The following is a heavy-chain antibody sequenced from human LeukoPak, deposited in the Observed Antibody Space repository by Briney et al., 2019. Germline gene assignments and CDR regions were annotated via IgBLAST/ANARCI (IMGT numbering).Heavy chain of an antibody. J-gene: IGHJ4*02. CDR1: GVSISSNNW. Sequence: PSETLSLTCAVSGVSISSNNWWNWVRQPPGKGLEWIGEIYHSGSTNYNPSLKSRVTISVDTSKNQFSLKLSSVTAADTAVYYCARKDPGYSGYSDFDYWGQGTLVTASS. CDR3: ARKDPGYSGYSDFDY. D-gene: IGHD5-12*01. V-gene: IGHV4-4*02. CDR2: IYHSGST.